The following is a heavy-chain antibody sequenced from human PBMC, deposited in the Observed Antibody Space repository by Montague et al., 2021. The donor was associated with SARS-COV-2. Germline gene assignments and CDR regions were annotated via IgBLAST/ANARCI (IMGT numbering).Heavy chain of an antibody. Sequence: SLRLSCAASGFTFSSHPMHWVRQAPGNGLEWVAVISFDGSSKYYXDSXKGRLTISRDNSKNTLFLQMNSLRVEDTAVYYCARGRQWLVLGQVDYWGQGTLVTVSS. V-gene: IGHV3-30*04. J-gene: IGHJ4*02. D-gene: IGHD3-22*01. CDR2: ISFDGSSK. CDR1: GFTFSSHP. CDR3: ARGRQWLVLGQVDY.